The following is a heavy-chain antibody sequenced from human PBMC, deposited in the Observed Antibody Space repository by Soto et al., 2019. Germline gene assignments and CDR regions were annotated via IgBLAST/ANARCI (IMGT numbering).Heavy chain of an antibody. CDR2: IGYDGNNK. Sequence: QVQLVESGGGWVQPGRSLRLSCEATGFSFTTYGMHWVRQAPGKGLEWVAVIGYDGNNKYYADAVEGRFTISRDNSKNTGYVQMKSLRGDDTAVYYCARGGVTGIVGIFGSPWDIWGQETVVTVSS. V-gene: IGHV3-33*01. CDR1: GFSFTTYG. D-gene: IGHD1-1*01. J-gene: IGHJ3*02. CDR3: ARGGVTGIVGIFGSPWDI.